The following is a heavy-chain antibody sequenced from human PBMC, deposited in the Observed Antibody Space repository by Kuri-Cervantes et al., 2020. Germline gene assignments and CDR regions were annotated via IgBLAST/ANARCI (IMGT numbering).Heavy chain of an antibody. CDR2: IYYSGST. J-gene: IGHJ4*02. Sequence: SETLSLTCAVYGGSFSGYYWSWIRQPPGKGLEWIGYIYYSGSTNYNPSLKSRVTISVDTSKNQFSLKLSSVTAADTAVYYCASGYCSGGSCYSNYWGQGTLVTVSS. CDR3: ASGYCSGGSCYSNY. CDR1: GGSFSGYY. D-gene: IGHD2-15*01. V-gene: IGHV4-59*01.